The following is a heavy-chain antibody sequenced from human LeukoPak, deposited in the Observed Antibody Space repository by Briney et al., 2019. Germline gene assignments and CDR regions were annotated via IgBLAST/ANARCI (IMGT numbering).Heavy chain of an antibody. CDR1: GFTVSSNY. CDR2: IYSGGET. J-gene: IGHJ4*02. CDR3: ARDRGAYYYDTGY. V-gene: IGHV3-66*01. D-gene: IGHD3-22*01. Sequence: AGGSLRLSCAASGFTVSSNYMNWVRQAPGKGLEWVSVIYSGGETYYADSVKGRFTISRDISKNTLYLQMNSLRAEDTAVYYCARDRGAYYYDTGYWGQGTLVTVSS.